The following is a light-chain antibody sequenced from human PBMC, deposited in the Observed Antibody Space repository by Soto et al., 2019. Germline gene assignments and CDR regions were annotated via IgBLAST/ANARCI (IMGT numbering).Light chain of an antibody. CDR1: SGDVGTYNL. CDR2: EVN. V-gene: IGLV2-23*02. Sequence: QSALTQPASVSGSPGQSITISCTGTSGDVGTYNLVSWYQQHPGRAPKLIIFEVNKRPSGVSNRLSGSKSGNTASLAISGLQADDEADYHCCSYAGRSNVVCGGGTKRTGL. J-gene: IGLJ2*01. CDR3: CSYAGRSNVV.